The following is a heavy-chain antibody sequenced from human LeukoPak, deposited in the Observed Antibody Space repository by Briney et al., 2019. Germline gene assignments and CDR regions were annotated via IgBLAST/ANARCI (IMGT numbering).Heavy chain of an antibody. CDR1: GYTLTDHY. CDR3: ARDWRGSYFPDF. Sequence: ASVKVSCKASGYTLTDHYMHWVRQAPGQGLEWMGRINPNSGDTNYAQKFQGRVTMTRDTSISTAYMELSRLTSDDTAIYYCARDWRGSYFPDFWGQGTLVTVSS. D-gene: IGHD1-26*01. V-gene: IGHV1-2*02. CDR2: INPNSGDT. J-gene: IGHJ4*02.